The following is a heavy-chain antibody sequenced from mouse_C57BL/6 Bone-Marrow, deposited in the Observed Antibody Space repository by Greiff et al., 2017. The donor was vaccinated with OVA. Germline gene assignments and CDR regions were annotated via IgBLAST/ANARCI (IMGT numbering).Heavy chain of an antibody. CDR3: AREGIITTVVADWYFDV. CDR2: ISYDGSN. Sequence: EVKVEESGPGLVKPSQSLSLTCSVTGYSITSGYYWNWIRQFPGNKLEWMGYISYDGSNNYNPSLKNRISITRDTSKNQFFLKLNSVTTEDTATYYCAREGIITTVVADWYFDVWGTGTTVTVSS. D-gene: IGHD1-1*01. CDR1: GYSITSGYY. V-gene: IGHV3-6*01. J-gene: IGHJ1*03.